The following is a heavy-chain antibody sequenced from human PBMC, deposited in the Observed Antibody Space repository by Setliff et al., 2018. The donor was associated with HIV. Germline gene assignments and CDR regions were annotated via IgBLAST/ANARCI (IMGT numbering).Heavy chain of an antibody. CDR1: GGSFSGFY. CDR3: ARGFGSSWGGNYYYYYMDV. J-gene: IGHJ6*03. CDR2: INHSGST. D-gene: IGHD6-13*01. V-gene: IGHV4-34*01. Sequence: SETLSLTCAVYGGSFSGFYWSWIRQPPGKGLEWIGEINHSGSTKYNPSLKSRVTISVDTSKNQFSLKLSSVTAADTAVYYCARGFGSSWGGNYYYYYMDVWGKGTTVTVSS.